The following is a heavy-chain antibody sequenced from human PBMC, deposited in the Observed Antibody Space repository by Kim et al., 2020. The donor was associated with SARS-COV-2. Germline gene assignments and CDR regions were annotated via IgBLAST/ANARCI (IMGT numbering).Heavy chain of an antibody. J-gene: IGHJ3*02. D-gene: IGHD5-12*01. Sequence: KSRVTISVDTSKNQFSLKLSSVTAADTAVYYCARDLDIVATIWASGAFDIWGQGTMVTVSS. V-gene: IGHV4-34*01. CDR3: ARDLDIVATIWASGAFDI.